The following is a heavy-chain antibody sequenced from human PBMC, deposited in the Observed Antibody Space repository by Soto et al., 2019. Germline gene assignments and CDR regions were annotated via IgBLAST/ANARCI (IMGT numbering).Heavy chain of an antibody. Sequence: SETLSLTCAVYGGSFSGYYWSWIRQTPGKGLEWIGEINDSGSTNHNPSLKSRVTILVDTSKNQFSLKLSSVTAADTAVYYCARVSVVVTAIRAAGWFDPWGQGTLVTVSS. D-gene: IGHD2-21*02. J-gene: IGHJ5*02. V-gene: IGHV4-34*01. CDR1: GGSFSGYY. CDR3: ARVSVVVTAIRAAGWFDP. CDR2: INDSGST.